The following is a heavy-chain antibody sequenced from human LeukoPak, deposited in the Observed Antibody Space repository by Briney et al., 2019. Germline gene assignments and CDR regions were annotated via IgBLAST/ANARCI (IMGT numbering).Heavy chain of an antibody. CDR2: ISSNGGST. Sequence: PGGSLRLSCSASGFTFSSYAMHWVRQAPGKGLEYVSAISSNGGSTYYADSVKGRFTVSRDNSKNTLYLQMSSLRAEDTAVYYCVKDSDLVLTGYLFDYWGQGTLVTVPS. CDR3: VKDSDLVLTGYLFDY. V-gene: IGHV3-64D*06. D-gene: IGHD3-9*01. CDR1: GFTFSSYA. J-gene: IGHJ4*02.